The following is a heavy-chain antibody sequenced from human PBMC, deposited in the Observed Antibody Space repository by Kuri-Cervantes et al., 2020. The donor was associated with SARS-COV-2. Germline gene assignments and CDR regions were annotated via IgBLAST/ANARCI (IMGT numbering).Heavy chain of an antibody. V-gene: IGHV5-51*01. CDR1: GFSFSSYW. CDR2: IYPGDSDT. Sequence: GGSLRLSCKTSGFSFSSYWIAWVRQMPGKGLEWMGIIYPGDSDTRYSPSFQGQVAISADRSISTAYLQWSSLMASDTAMYYCARSTWGSYFDFWGQGTLVTVSS. D-gene: IGHD3-16*01. J-gene: IGHJ4*02. CDR3: ARSTWGSYFDF.